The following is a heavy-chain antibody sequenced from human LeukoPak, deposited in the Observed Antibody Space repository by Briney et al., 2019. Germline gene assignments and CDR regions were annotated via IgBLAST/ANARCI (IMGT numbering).Heavy chain of an antibody. D-gene: IGHD3-10*01. J-gene: IGHJ5*02. CDR3: ARNSGSYYT. V-gene: IGHV3-30*04. CDR2: ISYDGSNK. CDR1: GFTFSCYA. Sequence: GGSLRLSCAASGFTFSCYAMHWVCQAPGKWLEWVAVISYDGSNKYYADCVKGRFTISRDNSKNTLYLQMNSLRAEDTAVYYCARNSGSYYTWGQGTLVTVSS.